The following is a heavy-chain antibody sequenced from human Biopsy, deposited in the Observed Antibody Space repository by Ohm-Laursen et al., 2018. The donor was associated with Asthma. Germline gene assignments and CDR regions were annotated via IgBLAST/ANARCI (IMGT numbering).Heavy chain of an antibody. CDR3: SRNKIDDGIYFDD. CDR1: GGSIRGYY. CDR2: VSYSFEYSGST. J-gene: IGHJ4*02. V-gene: IGHV4-59*01. Sequence: SETLSLTCSVSGGSIRGYYWSWIRQAPGKGLEWIGYVSYSFEYSGSTNYNPSLKSRVTISVDTSKNQFSLTLSSVTAADMAIYYCSRNKIDDGIYFDDWGLGTLVTVSS. D-gene: IGHD4-23*01.